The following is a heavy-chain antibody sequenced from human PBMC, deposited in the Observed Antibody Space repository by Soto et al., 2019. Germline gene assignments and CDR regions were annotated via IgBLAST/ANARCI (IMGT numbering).Heavy chain of an antibody. CDR3: ARALPVAKGGFDP. CDR1: GFTVSNTY. CDR2: IYTAGGT. V-gene: IGHV3-53*01. Sequence: GGSLRLSCAASGFTVSNTYMTWVRQPPGKGLECVSVIYTAGGTNYADSVKGRFIISRDNSKHTLYLQMNGLRAEDTAVYYCARALPVAKGGFDPWGQGTLVTVSS. D-gene: IGHD2-2*01. J-gene: IGHJ5*02.